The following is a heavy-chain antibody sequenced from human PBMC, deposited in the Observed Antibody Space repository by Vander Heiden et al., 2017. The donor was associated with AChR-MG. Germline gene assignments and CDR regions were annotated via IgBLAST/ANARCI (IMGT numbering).Heavy chain of an antibody. Sequence: QVQLVESGGGVVQPGRSLRLSCAASGFTFSSYGMHWVRQAPGKGLEWVAVISYDGSNKYYADSVKGRFTISRDNSKNTLYLQMNSLRAEDTAVYYCAKDVVDCSSTSCYTVDYWGQGTLVTVSS. J-gene: IGHJ4*02. CDR1: GFTFSSYG. CDR2: ISYDGSNK. CDR3: AKDVVDCSSTSCYTVDY. V-gene: IGHV3-30*18. D-gene: IGHD2-2*02.